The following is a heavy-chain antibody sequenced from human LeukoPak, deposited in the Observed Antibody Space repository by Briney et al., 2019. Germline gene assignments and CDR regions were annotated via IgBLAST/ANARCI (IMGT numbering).Heavy chain of an antibody. D-gene: IGHD3-22*01. CDR3: ARLGADSSGYSDY. V-gene: IGHV4-59*01. J-gene: IGHJ4*02. CDR1: GGSISSYY. Sequence: SETLSLTRSVSGGSISSYYWSWIRQPPGKGLEWIGYIYYSGSTKYNPSLKSRVTISVDTSKNQFSLKLSSVTAADTAVYYCARLGADSSGYSDYWGQGTLVTVSS. CDR2: IYYSGST.